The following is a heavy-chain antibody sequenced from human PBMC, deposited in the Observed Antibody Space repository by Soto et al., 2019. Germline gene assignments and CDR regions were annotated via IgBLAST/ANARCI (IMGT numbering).Heavy chain of an antibody. CDR1: VFMVSTYL. V-gene: IGHV3-7*01. J-gene: IGHJ6*02. CDR3: VGALTYEVPYYYYGMDV. D-gene: IGHD3-16*01. Sequence: PGGSLRLSCTASVFMVSTYLMSWVRQAPGKGLEWVANIRQGGNEKFYVDSVKGRFTISRDNAKKSLYLQMNSLRAEDTAVYYCVGALTYEVPYYYYGMDVWGQGTTVPVSS. CDR2: IRQGGNEK.